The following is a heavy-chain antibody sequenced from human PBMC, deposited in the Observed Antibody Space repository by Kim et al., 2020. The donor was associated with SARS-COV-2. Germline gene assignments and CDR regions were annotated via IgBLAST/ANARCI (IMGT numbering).Heavy chain of an antibody. CDR1: GYTFTSYG. D-gene: IGHD3-10*01. CDR3: ARVSIRYYYGSGSSYGMDV. CDR2: ISAYNGNT. J-gene: IGHJ6*02. V-gene: IGHV1-18*01. Sequence: ASVKVSCKASGYTFTSYGISWVRQAPGQGLEWMGWISAYNGNTNYAQKLQGRVTMTTDTSTSTAYMELRRLRSDDTAVYYCARVSIRYYYGSGSSYGMDVWGQGTTVTVSS.